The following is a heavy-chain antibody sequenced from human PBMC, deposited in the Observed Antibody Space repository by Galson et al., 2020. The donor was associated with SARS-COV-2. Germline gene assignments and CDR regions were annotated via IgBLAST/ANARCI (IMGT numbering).Heavy chain of an antibody. CDR3: AKSLWFVELLSPFDY. D-gene: IGHD3-10*01. V-gene: IGHV3-30*18. CDR1: GFTFSSFG. CDR2: ISNDGTNT. Sequence: GESLKISCAASGFTFSSFGMHWVRQAPGKGLEWVAVISNDGTNTYYADSVKGRFTLSRDNSKNTLYLQMNSLRVEDTAVYYCAKSLWFVELLSPFDYWGQGALVTVSS. J-gene: IGHJ4*02.